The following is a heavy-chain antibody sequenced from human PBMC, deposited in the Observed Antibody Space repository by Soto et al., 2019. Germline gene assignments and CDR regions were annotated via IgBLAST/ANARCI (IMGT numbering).Heavy chain of an antibody. V-gene: IGHV1-69*08. J-gene: IGHJ5*02. CDR1: GGTFSSYT. CDR3: ARDRPLQYYYDSSGPFDP. CDR2: IIPILGIA. Sequence: QVQLVQSGAEVKKPGSSVKVSCKASGGTFSSYTISWVRQAPGQGLEWMGRIIPILGIANYAQKFQGRVTLITDKSTSTAYMELSSLRSEETAVYYCARDRPLQYYYDSSGPFDPCGQGTLVTVSS. D-gene: IGHD3-22*01.